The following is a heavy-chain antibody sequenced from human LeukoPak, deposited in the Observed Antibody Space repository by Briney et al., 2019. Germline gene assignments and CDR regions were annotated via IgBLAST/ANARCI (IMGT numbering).Heavy chain of an antibody. V-gene: IGHV4-39*01. CDR2: IYYSGST. CDR3: ARRVLLGYCGSTSCSFDY. Sequence: SETLSLTCTVSGGSISSSSYYWGWIRQPPGKGLEWIGSIYYSGSTYYNPSLKSRVTISVDTSKNQFSLKLSSVTAADTAVYYCARRVLLGYCGSTSCSFDYWGQGTLVTVSS. D-gene: IGHD2-2*01. CDR1: GGSISSSSYY. J-gene: IGHJ4*02.